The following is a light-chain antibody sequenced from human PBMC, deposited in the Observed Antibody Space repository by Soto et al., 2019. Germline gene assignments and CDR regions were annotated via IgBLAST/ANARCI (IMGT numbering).Light chain of an antibody. CDR3: QQYGTSPWT. V-gene: IGKV3-11*01. CDR1: QSVNNF. J-gene: IGKJ1*01. Sequence: EILLTQSPAILSLSPGERSTLSCRASQSVNNFFAWYQQKPGQAPRLLIYDASYRAPGIPDRFSGSGSGTDFSLIISRLEPEDFAVYYCQQYGTSPWTFGQGTKVEIK. CDR2: DAS.